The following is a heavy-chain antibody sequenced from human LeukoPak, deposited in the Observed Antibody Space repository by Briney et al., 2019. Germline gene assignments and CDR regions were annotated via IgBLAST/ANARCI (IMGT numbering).Heavy chain of an antibody. CDR3: ARVTQWSFDY. V-gene: IGHV1-8*01. CDR2: MNPNSGNT. CDR1: GYTFTSYD. J-gene: IGHJ4*02. D-gene: IGHD6-19*01. Sequence: ASVKVSCKASGYTFTSYDINWVRQATGQGLEWMGWMNPNSGNTGYAQKFQGRVTITTDESTSTAYMELSSLRSEDTAVYYCARVTQWSFDYWGQGTLVTVSS.